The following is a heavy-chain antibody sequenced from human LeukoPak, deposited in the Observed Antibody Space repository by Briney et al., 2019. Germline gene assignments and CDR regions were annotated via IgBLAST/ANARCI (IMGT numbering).Heavy chain of an antibody. CDR2: INPDSGVT. CDR3: ARAQHFYCGGDCSLDP. J-gene: IGHJ5*02. CDR1: GYTFSDYY. V-gene: IGHV1-2*02. Sequence: ASVKVSCKASGYTFSDYYINWVRQAPGQGPEWMGWINPDSGVTNYAQKFQGRVTLTRDTSVNTTYMEMSSLRFDDTALYYCARAQHFYCGGDCSLDPWGQGTLVTVSS. D-gene: IGHD2-21*02.